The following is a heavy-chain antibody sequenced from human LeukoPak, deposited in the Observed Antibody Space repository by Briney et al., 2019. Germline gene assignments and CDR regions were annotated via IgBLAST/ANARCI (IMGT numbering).Heavy chain of an antibody. Sequence: PSETLSLTCTVSGGSISSYFWSWIRQPPGKGLEWIGHIYYSGTTNYNPSLKSRVTISVDTSRNQFSLKLSSVTAADTAVYYCARTTVLYGMDVWGQGTTVTAS. V-gene: IGHV4-59*08. CDR2: IYYSGTT. CDR3: ARTTVLYGMDV. J-gene: IGHJ6*02. D-gene: IGHD4-17*01. CDR1: GGSISSYF.